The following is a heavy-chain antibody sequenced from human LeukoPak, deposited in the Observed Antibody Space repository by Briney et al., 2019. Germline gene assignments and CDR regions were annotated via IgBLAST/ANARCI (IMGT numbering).Heavy chain of an antibody. CDR1: GGSFSGYY. J-gene: IGHJ4*02. D-gene: IGHD3-10*01. CDR2: ITATSSST. CDR3: AKLFESGTYNNFFHY. Sequence: PSETLSLTCAVYGGSFSGYYWSWIRQPPGKGLEGVSAITATSSSTHDADSVQGRFTISRDDSKNTLYLQMNSLRPEDTAIYYCAKLFESGTYNNFFHYWGQGTLVTVSS. V-gene: IGHV3-23*01.